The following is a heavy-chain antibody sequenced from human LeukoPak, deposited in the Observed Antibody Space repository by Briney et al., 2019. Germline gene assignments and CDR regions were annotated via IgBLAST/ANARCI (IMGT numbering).Heavy chain of an antibody. V-gene: IGHV4-38-2*02. Sequence: SETLSLTCTVSAYSISSGYYWGWIRQPPGKGLEWIGSIYHSGSTYYNPSLKRRVTISVDTSKNQFSLKLRSVTASDTAVYYCARHEWGITNAFDIWGQGTMVTVSS. D-gene: IGHD1-14*01. J-gene: IGHJ3*02. CDR1: AYSISSGYY. CDR3: ARHEWGITNAFDI. CDR2: IYHSGST.